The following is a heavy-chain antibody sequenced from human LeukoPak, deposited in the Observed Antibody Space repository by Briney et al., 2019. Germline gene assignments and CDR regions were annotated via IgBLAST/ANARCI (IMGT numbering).Heavy chain of an antibody. V-gene: IGHV1-3*01. CDR1: GYTFTSYA. CDR3: ARDLGDFWSGYYAH. J-gene: IGHJ4*02. D-gene: IGHD3-3*01. CDR2: INAGNGNT. Sequence: ASVKVSCKASGYTFTSYAMHWVRQAPGQRLEWMGWINAGNGNTKYSQKFQGRVTMTTDTSTSTAYMELRSLRSDDTAVYYCARDLGDFWSGYYAHWGQGTLVTVSS.